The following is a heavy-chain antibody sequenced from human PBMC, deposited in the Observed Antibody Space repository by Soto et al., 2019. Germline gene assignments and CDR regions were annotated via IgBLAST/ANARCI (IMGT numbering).Heavy chain of an antibody. V-gene: IGHV1-69*01. Sequence: QVQLVQSGAEVKKPGSSVKVSCKASGGTFSSYAISWVRQAPGQGLEWMGGIIPIFGTANYAQKFQGRVTIPADESTSTAYMELSSLRSEDTAVYYCARDPCSGGSCSGVAFDIWGQGTMVTVSS. J-gene: IGHJ3*02. D-gene: IGHD2-15*01. CDR2: IIPIFGTA. CDR1: GGTFSSYA. CDR3: ARDPCSGGSCSGVAFDI.